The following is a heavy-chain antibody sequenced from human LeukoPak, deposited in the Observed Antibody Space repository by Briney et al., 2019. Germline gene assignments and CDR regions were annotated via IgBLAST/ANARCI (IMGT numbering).Heavy chain of an antibody. CDR1: GGSISSTTNY. Sequence: SETLSLTCTVSGGSISSTTNYWGWIRQPPGKGLEWIGSIYYSGSTFYNPSLKSRVTIPVDTSKNQFSLKLSSVTAADTAVYYCARLGAPGGTRSGDYYYGMDVWGQGTTVTVSS. J-gene: IGHJ6*02. CDR2: IYYSGST. V-gene: IGHV4-39*01. CDR3: ARLGAPGGTRSGDYYYGMDV. D-gene: IGHD6-13*01.